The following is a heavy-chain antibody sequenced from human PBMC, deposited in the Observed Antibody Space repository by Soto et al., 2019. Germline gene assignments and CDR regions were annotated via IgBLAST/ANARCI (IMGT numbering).Heavy chain of an antibody. J-gene: IGHJ6*02. CDR3: ASQTSGYYYYGMDV. CDR1: GFTLSSYS. Sequence: PGGSLRLSCAAYGFTLSSYSMNWVRQAPGKGLEWVSSISSSSSYIHYADSVKGRFTISRDNAKNSLYLQMNSLSAEDTAVYYCASQTSGYYYYGMDVWGQGTTVTVSS. V-gene: IGHV3-21*01. CDR2: ISSSSSYI.